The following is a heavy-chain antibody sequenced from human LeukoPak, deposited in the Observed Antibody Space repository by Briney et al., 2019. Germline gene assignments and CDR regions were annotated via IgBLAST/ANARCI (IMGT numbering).Heavy chain of an antibody. CDR3: AKEGYSHTSNYSDN. CDR1: GFMFDDSA. V-gene: IGHV3-43*02. J-gene: IGHJ4*02. Sequence: GGSLRLSCAASGFMFDDSAMHWVRQAPGKGLEWVSLISGDGVSTFYADSVKGRFTISRDNSKNSLSLQMDSLTTEDTALYYCAKEGYSHTSNYSDNWGQGILVTVSS. D-gene: IGHD3-22*01. CDR2: ISGDGVST.